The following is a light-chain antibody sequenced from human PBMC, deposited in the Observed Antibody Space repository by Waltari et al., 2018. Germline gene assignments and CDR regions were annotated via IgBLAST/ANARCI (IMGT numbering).Light chain of an antibody. Sequence: QSALTQPRSVSGSPGQSVPISCPGTSRDLSPYNYVSWYQQHPGKAPKPLIHDVTRRPSGVPDRFSGSRSGNTASLTISGLQAEDEADYYCCSYTGGYTWVFGGGTKLTVL. V-gene: IGLV2-11*01. CDR1: SRDLSPYNY. J-gene: IGLJ3*02. CDR2: DVT. CDR3: CSYTGGYTWV.